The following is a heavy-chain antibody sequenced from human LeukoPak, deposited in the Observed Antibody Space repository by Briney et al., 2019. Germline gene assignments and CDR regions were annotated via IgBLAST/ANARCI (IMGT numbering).Heavy chain of an antibody. D-gene: IGHD6-6*01. Sequence: PSETLSLTCTVSGGSISSSSYYWGWIRQPPGKGLEWIGSIYYSGSTYYNPSLKSRVTISVDTSKNQFSLKLSSVTAADTAVYYCARSSIAARPRFDYWGQGTLVTVSS. CDR3: ARSSIAARPRFDY. V-gene: IGHV4-39*01. J-gene: IGHJ4*02. CDR2: IYYSGST. CDR1: GGSISSSSYY.